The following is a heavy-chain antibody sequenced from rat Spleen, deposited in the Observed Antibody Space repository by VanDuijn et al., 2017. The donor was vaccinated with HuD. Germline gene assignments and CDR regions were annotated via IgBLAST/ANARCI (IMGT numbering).Heavy chain of an antibody. CDR1: GFSLTTYN. CDR3: ARHGSYGYKDYFDY. CDR2: ISPGGDNP. Sequence: VQLKESGPGLVQPSQTLSLTCTVVGFSLTTYNVHWVRQPPGKGLEWIASISPGGDNPYYLDSVKGRFTISRDNAKSTLYLQMNRLRYEDTATYYCARHGSYGYKDYFDYWGQGVMVTVSS. D-gene: IGHD1-9*01. J-gene: IGHJ2*01. V-gene: IGHV5-25*01.